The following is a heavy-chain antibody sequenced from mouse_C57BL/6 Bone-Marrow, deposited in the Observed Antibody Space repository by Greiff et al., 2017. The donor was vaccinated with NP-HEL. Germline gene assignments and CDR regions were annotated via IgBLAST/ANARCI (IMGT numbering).Heavy chain of an antibody. CDR2: ISYSGST. Sequence: DVQLQESGPGLAKPSQTLSLTCSVTGYSITSDYWNWLRKFPGNKLEYMGYISYSGSTYYNPSLKRRLSITRDTSKNQYYLQLNSLTTEDTATNDCARDGSSHYWYFDVWGTGTTVTVSS. CDR1: GYSITSDY. D-gene: IGHD1-1*01. CDR3: ARDGSSHYWYFDV. J-gene: IGHJ1*03. V-gene: IGHV3-8*01.